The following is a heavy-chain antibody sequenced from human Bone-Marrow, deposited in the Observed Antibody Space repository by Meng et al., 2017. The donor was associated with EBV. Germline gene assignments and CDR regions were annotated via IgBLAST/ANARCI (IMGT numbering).Heavy chain of an antibody. J-gene: IGHJ4*02. CDR2: ISSSGSTT. CDR1: GFTFSDYY. D-gene: IGHD3-3*01. Sequence: QVQLVESGGGLVKPGGSLRLSCAVSGFTFSDYYMSWIRQAPGKGLEWVSYISSSGSTTYYADSVKGRFTISRDNAKNSLYLQTSSLRAEDTAVYYCARVVEWLAYGAEYYFDYWGQGTMVTVSS. CDR3: ARVVEWLAYGAEYYFDY. V-gene: IGHV3-11*01.